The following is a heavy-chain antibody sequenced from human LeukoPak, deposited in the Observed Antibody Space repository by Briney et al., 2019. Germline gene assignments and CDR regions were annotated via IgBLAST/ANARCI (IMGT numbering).Heavy chain of an antibody. CDR1: GFTLSSYA. CDR2: ISGSGTST. Sequence: PGRSLRLSCAASGFTLSSYAMSWVRQAPGKGLEWVSAISGSGTSTNYADSVKGRFTISRDSSKNTLYLQLNSLRVEDTAVYYCAKDAGMATLYYFHYWGQGTLVTVSS. V-gene: IGHV3-23*01. J-gene: IGHJ4*02. CDR3: AKDAGMATLYYFHY. D-gene: IGHD5-24*01.